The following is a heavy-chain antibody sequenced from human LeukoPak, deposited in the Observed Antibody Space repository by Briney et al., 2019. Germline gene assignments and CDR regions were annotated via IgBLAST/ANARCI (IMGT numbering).Heavy chain of an antibody. D-gene: IGHD2-21*02. J-gene: IGHJ4*02. CDR3: ANKGKIAYCGGDCSFDY. CDR1: GFTFSSYA. CDR2: ISGSGGST. Sequence: GRSLRLSCAASGFTFSSYAMSWVRQAPGKGLEWVSAISGSGGSTYYADSVKGRFTISRDNSKNTLYLQMNSLRAEDTAVYYCANKGKIAYCGGDCSFDYWGQGTLVTVSS. V-gene: IGHV3-23*01.